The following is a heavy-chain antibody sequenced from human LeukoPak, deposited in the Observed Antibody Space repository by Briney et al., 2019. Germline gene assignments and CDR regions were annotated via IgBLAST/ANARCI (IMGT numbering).Heavy chain of an antibody. Sequence: GGSLRLSCAASGFTFSSYAMSWVRQAPGKGLEWVSAISGSGGSTHYADSVKGRFTISRDNSKNTLYLQMNSLRAEDTAVYYCAKDLKWELPSSANYWGQGTLVTVSS. J-gene: IGHJ4*02. CDR1: GFTFSSYA. D-gene: IGHD1-26*01. CDR2: ISGSGGST. V-gene: IGHV3-23*01. CDR3: AKDLKWELPSSANY.